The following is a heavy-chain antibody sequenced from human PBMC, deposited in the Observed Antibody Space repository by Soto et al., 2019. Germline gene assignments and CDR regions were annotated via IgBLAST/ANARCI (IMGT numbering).Heavy chain of an antibody. CDR2: IFYSGST. D-gene: IGHD2-15*01. V-gene: IGHV4-4*02. CDR3: ASTAYCRGGSCYGLDP. J-gene: IGHJ5*02. Sequence: SETLCLTCAVSGGSISSSNWWSWVRQPPGKGLEWIGEIFYSGSTYYNPSLKSRVTISVDKSKNQFSLKLTSVTAADTAVYYCASTAYCRGGSCYGLDPWGQGTLVTVSS. CDR1: GGSISSSNW.